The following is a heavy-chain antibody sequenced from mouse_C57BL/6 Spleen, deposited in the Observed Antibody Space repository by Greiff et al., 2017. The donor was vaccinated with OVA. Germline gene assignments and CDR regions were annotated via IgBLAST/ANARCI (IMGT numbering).Heavy chain of an antibody. Sequence: EVKLQESGPGLVKPSQSLSLTCSVTGYSITSGYYWNWIRQFPGNKLEWMGYISYDGSNNYNPSLKNRISITRDTSKNQFFLKLNSVTTEDTATYYGARVYGSSFYAMDYWGQGTSVTVSS. J-gene: IGHJ4*01. V-gene: IGHV3-6*01. CDR3: ARVYGSSFYAMDY. D-gene: IGHD1-1*01. CDR2: ISYDGSN. CDR1: GYSITSGYY.